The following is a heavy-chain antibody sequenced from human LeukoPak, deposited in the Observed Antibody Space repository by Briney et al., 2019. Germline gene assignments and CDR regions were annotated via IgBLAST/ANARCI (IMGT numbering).Heavy chain of an antibody. CDR3: ARGRHYYESSDYYYEGDGFDI. J-gene: IGHJ3*02. D-gene: IGHD3-22*01. CDR1: GYTFTGHY. V-gene: IGHV1-46*01. CDR2: INPSGGST. Sequence: ASVKVSCKASGYTFTGHYMHWVRQAPGQGLEWMGIINPSGGSTSSAQKFQGRVTMTRDMSTSTVYMDLRSLRSDDTAVYYCARGRHYYESSDYYYEGDGFDIWGQGTMVTVSS.